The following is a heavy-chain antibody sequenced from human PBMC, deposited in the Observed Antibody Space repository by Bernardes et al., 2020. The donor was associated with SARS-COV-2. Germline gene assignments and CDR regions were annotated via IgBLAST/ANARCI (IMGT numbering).Heavy chain of an antibody. Sequence: SETLSLTCTVSGGSISSYYWSWIRQPPGKGLEWIGYIYYSGSTNYNPSLKSRVTISVDTSKNQFSLKLSSVTAADTAVYYCARGGVTPRYYYYGMDVWGQGTTVTVSS. J-gene: IGHJ6*02. V-gene: IGHV4-59*01. CDR1: GGSISSYY. CDR2: IYYSGST. CDR3: ARGGVTPRYYYYGMDV. D-gene: IGHD2-21*02.